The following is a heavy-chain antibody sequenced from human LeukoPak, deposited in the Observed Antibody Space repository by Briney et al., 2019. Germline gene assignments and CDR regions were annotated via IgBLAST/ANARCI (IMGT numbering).Heavy chain of an antibody. D-gene: IGHD5-12*01. J-gene: IGHJ3*02. CDR1: GFPFSSYW. CDR3: ASLAHI. V-gene: IGHV5-51*01. Sequence: PGGSLRLSCAASGFPFSSYWMSWVRQAPGKGLEWMGIIYPGDSDTRYSPSFQGQVTISADKSISTAYLQWSSLKASDTAMYYCASLAHIWGQGTMVTVSS. CDR2: IYPGDSDT.